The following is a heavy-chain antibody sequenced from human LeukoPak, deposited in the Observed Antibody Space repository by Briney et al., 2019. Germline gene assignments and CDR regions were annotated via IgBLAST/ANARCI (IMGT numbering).Heavy chain of an antibody. D-gene: IGHD3-9*01. CDR3: ARDLTKWQGRDY. CDR1: GYTFTGYY. Sequence: ASVKVSCKACGYTFTGYYMHWVRQAPGQGLEWMGWINPNSGGTNYAQKFQGRVTMTRDTSISTAYMELSRLRSDDTAVYYCARDLTKWQGRDYWGQGTLVTVSS. CDR2: INPNSGGT. J-gene: IGHJ4*02. V-gene: IGHV1-2*02.